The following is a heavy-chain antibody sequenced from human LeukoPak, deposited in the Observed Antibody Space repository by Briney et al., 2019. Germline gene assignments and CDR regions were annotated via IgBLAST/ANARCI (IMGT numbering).Heavy chain of an antibody. D-gene: IGHD6-19*01. Sequence: PSETLSLTCAVSGGSISSGGYSWSWIRQPPGKGLEWIGYIYHSGSTYYNPSLKSRVTISVDRSKNQFSLKLSSVTAADTAVYYCAKLSGGATFDIWGQGTMVTVSS. J-gene: IGHJ3*02. CDR3: AKLSGGATFDI. V-gene: IGHV4-30-2*01. CDR2: IYHSGST. CDR1: GGSISSGGYS.